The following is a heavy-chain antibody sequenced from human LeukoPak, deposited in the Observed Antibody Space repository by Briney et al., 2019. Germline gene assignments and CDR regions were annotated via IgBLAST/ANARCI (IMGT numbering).Heavy chain of an antibody. CDR1: GYTFTGYY. Sequence: ASVKVSCKASGYTFTGYYMHWVRQAPGQGLEWMGIINPSGGSTSYAQKFQGRVTITRDTSTSTVYMELSSLRSEDTAVYYCAGHSSGYHLGYWGQGTLVTVSS. CDR3: AGHSSGYHLGY. CDR2: INPSGGST. D-gene: IGHD3-22*01. J-gene: IGHJ4*02. V-gene: IGHV1-46*01.